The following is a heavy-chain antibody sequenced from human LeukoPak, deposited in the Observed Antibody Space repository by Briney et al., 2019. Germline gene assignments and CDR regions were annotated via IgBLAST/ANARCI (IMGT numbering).Heavy chain of an antibody. Sequence: GESLKISCKGSGYSFATHWIGWVRQMPGKGLEWMGIIYPGDSDTRYSPSFQGQVTISADKSISTAYLQWSSLKASDTAMYYCARHMGGHHQQPDYWGQGTLVTVSA. CDR2: IYPGDSDT. J-gene: IGHJ4*02. D-gene: IGHD6-13*01. CDR1: GYSFATHW. CDR3: ARHMGGHHQQPDY. V-gene: IGHV5-51*01.